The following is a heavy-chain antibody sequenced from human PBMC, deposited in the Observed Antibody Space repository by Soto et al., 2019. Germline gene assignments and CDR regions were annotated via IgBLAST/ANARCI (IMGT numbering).Heavy chain of an antibody. CDR3: AREGSGWSAGLGI. CDR1: GGSISSYY. V-gene: IGHV4-59*01. CDR2: IYYSGST. Sequence: PSETLSLTCTVSGGSISSYYWSWIRQPPGKGLEWIGYIYYSGSTNYNPSLKSRVTISVDTSKNQFSLKLSSVTAADTAVYYCAREGSGWSAGLGIWGQGTMVTVS. D-gene: IGHD6-19*01. J-gene: IGHJ3*02.